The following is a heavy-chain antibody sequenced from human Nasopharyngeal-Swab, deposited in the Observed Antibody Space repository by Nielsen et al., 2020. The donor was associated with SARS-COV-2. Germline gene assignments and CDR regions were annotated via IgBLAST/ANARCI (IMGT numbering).Heavy chain of an antibody. CDR3: ARDLVTGQRFDY. J-gene: IGHJ4*02. D-gene: IGHD2-21*02. CDR2: ITTRGSYT. V-gene: IGHV3-21*06. CDR1: GFTFSVYG. Sequence: GESLKISCAGSGFTFSVYGMNWVRPAPGKGLECVASITTRGSYTYYADSVQGRFTISRDNAKNAVYLQMNSLRPEDTAVYYCARDLVTGQRFDYWGQGTLVTVSS.